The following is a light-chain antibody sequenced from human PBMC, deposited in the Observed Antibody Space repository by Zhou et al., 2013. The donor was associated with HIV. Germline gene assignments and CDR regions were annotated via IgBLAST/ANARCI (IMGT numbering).Light chain of an antibody. CDR2: DAS. V-gene: IGKV1-13*02. CDR1: QGISSA. Sequence: AIQLTQSPSSLSASVGDRVTITCRASQGISSALAWYQQKPGKAPKFLIYDASSLESGVPSRFSGSGSETDFTLTISSLQPEDFATYYCQQFNSYPITFGQGTRLEIK. J-gene: IGKJ5*01. CDR3: QQFNSYPIT.